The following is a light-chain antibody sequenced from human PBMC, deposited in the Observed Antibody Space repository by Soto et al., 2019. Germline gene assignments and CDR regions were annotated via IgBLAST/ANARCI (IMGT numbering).Light chain of an antibody. J-gene: IGKJ1*01. CDR2: DAS. Sequence: EIVLTQSPGTLSLSPGERATLSCRASQSVSGNYVLWYQQKPGQAPRLLTYDASSRATGIPERFSGSGSGTEFTLTISRLEPEDSAVYYCQQYGSSPWTFGQGSKVEIK. CDR3: QQYGSSPWT. V-gene: IGKV3-20*01. CDR1: QSVSGNY.